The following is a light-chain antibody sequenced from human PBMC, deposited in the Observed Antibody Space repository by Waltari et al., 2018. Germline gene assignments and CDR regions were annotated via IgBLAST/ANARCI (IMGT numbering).Light chain of an antibody. CDR1: CSNIGAGYD. Sequence: SCSNIGAGYDVHWYQQLPGTVPKLLIYANSDRPSGVPDRFSGSKSGTSASLAITGLQAEDEADYYCQSYDSSLSGWVFGGGTKLTVL. CDR2: ANS. V-gene: IGLV1-40*01. J-gene: IGLJ3*02. CDR3: QSYDSSLSGWV.